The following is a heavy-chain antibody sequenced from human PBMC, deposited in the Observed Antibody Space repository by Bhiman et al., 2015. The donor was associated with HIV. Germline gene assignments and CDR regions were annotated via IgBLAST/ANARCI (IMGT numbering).Heavy chain of an antibody. V-gene: IGHV3-21*02. CDR1: GFTFSSYS. D-gene: IGHD6-13*01. CDR3: VRDSSSWYGIF. Sequence: EVQLVESGGGLVKPGGSLRLSCEASGFTFSSYSMNWIRQAPGKGLEWVSSISSSSSYIYYADSVKGRFTISRDNAKKSLYLQMSSLRAEDTAVYYCVRDSSSWYGIFWGQGALVTVSA. J-gene: IGHJ4*02. CDR2: ISSSSSYI.